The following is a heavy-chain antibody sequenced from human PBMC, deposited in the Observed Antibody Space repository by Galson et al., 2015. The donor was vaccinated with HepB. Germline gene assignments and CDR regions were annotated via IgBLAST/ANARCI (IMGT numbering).Heavy chain of an antibody. CDR2: INPSGGST. D-gene: IGHD6-19*01. CDR1: GYTFTSYY. Sequence: SVKVSCKASGYTFTSYYMHWVRQAPGQGLEWMGIINPSGGSTSYAQKFQGRVTMTRDTSTSTVYMELSSLRSEDTAVYYCARAQEQWLVPGAFDIWGQGTMVTVSS. J-gene: IGHJ3*02. CDR3: ARAQEQWLVPGAFDI. V-gene: IGHV1-46*03.